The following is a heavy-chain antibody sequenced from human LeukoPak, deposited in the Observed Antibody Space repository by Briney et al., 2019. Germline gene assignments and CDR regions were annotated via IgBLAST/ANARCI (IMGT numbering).Heavy chain of an antibody. CDR2: IKQDGSKK. CDR1: GFTFRSYW. D-gene: IGHD5-24*01. Sequence: GGSLRLSCAASGFTFRSYWMSWVRQAPGKGLEWVANIKQDGSKKSYVDSVKGRFTISRDNAKNSLYLQMNSLRAEDTAIYYCTRVGYIDEGIDYWGQGTLVTVSS. V-gene: IGHV3-7*04. J-gene: IGHJ4*02. CDR3: TRVGYIDEGIDY.